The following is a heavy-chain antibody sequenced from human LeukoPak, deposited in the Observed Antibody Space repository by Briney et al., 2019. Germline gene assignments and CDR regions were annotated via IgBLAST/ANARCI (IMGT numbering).Heavy chain of an antibody. J-gene: IGHJ4*02. D-gene: IGHD5-24*01. CDR2: ISSRSTYR. V-gene: IGHV3-21*06. CDR1: GFSFSMYD. Sequence: GGSLSLSCEASGFSFSMYDMTWVRQAPGKGLEYVSSISSRSTYRFSADSVRGRFTIFRDDAKNLLFLHMNSLRGDDTAVYYCARLGPGRDVSNSFDLWGQGTLVTVSS. CDR3: ARLGPGRDVSNSFDL.